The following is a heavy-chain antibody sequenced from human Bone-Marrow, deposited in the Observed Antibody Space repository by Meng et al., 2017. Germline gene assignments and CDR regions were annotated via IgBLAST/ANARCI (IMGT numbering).Heavy chain of an antibody. CDR3: ARARSSSWSFDY. Sequence: QVQLQESGPGLVKPSGTLSLTCAVSGGSIISSNWWSWVRQPPGEGLEWIGEIYHSGNTNYNPSLKSRVAMSVDKSKNQFSLRLSSVTAADTAVYYCARARSSSWSFDYWGQGTLVTVSS. CDR1: GGSIISSNW. D-gene: IGHD6-13*01. CDR2: IYHSGNT. J-gene: IGHJ4*02. V-gene: IGHV4-4*02.